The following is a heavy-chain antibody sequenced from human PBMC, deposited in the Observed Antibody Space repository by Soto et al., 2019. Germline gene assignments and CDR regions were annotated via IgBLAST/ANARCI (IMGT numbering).Heavy chain of an antibody. Sequence: QVQLQESGPGLVKPSQTLSLTCTVSGGSISSGDYYWSWIRQPPGKGLEWIGYIYYSGSTYCNPSLKSRVTISVDTSKNQFSLKLSSVTAADTAVYYCARDHYVYDILTGYGYYYGMDVWGQGTTVTVSS. CDR2: IYYSGST. CDR3: ARDHYVYDILTGYGYYYGMDV. CDR1: GGSISSGDYY. J-gene: IGHJ6*02. V-gene: IGHV4-30-4*01. D-gene: IGHD3-9*01.